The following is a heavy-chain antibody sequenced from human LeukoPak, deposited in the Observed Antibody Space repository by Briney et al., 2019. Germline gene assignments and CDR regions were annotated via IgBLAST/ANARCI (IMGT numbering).Heavy chain of an antibody. CDR1: GFTVSSNY. Sequence: PGGSLRLSCAASGFTVSSNYMSWVRQAPGKGLEWVSVIYSGGSTYYADSVKGRFTISRDNSKNTLYLQMNSLRAEDTAVYYCARVSGNYDRSGYYYAYNYYYYMDVWGKGTTVTVSS. CDR2: IYSGGST. D-gene: IGHD3-22*01. V-gene: IGHV3-53*01. J-gene: IGHJ6*03. CDR3: ARVSGNYDRSGYYYAYNYYYYMDV.